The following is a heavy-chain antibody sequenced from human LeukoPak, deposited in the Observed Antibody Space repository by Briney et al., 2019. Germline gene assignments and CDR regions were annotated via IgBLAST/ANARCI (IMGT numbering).Heavy chain of an antibody. CDR2: INPNSGGT. V-gene: IGHV1-2*02. CDR1: GYTFTGYY. D-gene: IGHD6-6*01. J-gene: IGHJ5*02. CDR3: ARDLGEYSSSSSAYWFDP. Sequence: ASVKVSCKASGYTFTGYYMHWVRQAPGQGLEWMGWINPNSGGTNYAQKFQGRVTMTRDTSISTAYMELSRLRSDDTAVYYCARDLGEYSSSSSAYWFDPWGQGTLVTVSS.